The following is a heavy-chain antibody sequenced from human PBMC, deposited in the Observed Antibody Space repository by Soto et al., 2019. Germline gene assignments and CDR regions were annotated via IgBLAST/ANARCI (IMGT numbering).Heavy chain of an antibody. CDR1: GGSIRGHY. CDR3: ARDPDWKNKYYMDV. D-gene: IGHD1-1*01. J-gene: IGHJ6*03. V-gene: IGHV4-59*11. CDR2: ISYTGST. Sequence: QVLLQEWGPGLVKPSETLSLTCTVSGGSIRGHYWSWIRQPPGKGLEWVGYISYTGSTNYNPSLKSRATISADTSKNLFSLRLSSVTAADTAIYYCARDPDWKNKYYMDVWGKGTTVTVSS.